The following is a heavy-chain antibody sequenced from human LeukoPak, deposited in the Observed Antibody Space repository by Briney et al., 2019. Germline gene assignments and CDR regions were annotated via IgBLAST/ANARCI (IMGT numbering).Heavy chain of an antibody. V-gene: IGHV4-39*07. CDR2: INHSGST. D-gene: IGHD3-10*01. CDR1: GGSISSSSYY. J-gene: IGHJ6*02. Sequence: PSETLSLTCTVSGGSISSSSYYWGWIRQPPGKGLEWIGEINHSGSTNYNPSLKSRVTISVDTSKNQFSLKLSSVTAADTAVYYCASRRGRRYGMDVWSQGTTVTVSS. CDR3: ASRRGRRYGMDV.